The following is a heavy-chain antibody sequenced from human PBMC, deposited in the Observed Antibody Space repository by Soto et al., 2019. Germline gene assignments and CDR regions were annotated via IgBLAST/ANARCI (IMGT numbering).Heavy chain of an antibody. Sequence: SQTLSLTCAISGDSVSSNSAAWNWIRQSPSRGLEWLGRTYYRSKWYNDYAVSVKSRITINPDTSKNQFSLQLNSVTPEDTAVYYCARDLGSSSGWSAPFDPWGQGTMVTVYS. D-gene: IGHD6-19*01. CDR2: TYYRSKWYN. CDR1: GDSVSSNSAA. CDR3: ARDLGSSSGWSAPFDP. J-gene: IGHJ5*02. V-gene: IGHV6-1*01.